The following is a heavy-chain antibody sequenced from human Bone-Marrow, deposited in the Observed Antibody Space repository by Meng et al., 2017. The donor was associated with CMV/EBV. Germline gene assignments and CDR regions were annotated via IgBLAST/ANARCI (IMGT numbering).Heavy chain of an antibody. CDR3: ASSRGYSNYLTDY. Sequence: GESLKISCAASGFTFSDCYMSWIRQAPGKGLEWVSYISSSGSTIYYADSVKGRFTISRDNAKNSLYLQMNSLRAEDTAVYYCASSRGYSNYLTDYWGQGTLVTVSS. CDR1: GFTFSDCY. CDR2: ISSSGSTI. J-gene: IGHJ4*02. D-gene: IGHD4-11*01. V-gene: IGHV3-11*01.